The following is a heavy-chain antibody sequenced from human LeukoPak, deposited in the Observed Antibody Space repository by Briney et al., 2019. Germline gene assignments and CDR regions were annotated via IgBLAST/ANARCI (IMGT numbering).Heavy chain of an antibody. D-gene: IGHD2-2*02. J-gene: IGHJ4*02. V-gene: IGHV3-23*01. CDR3: AKGDQPLLYGGAFDS. CDR1: GFTFNSSV. Sequence: PGGCLRLSCDVSGFTFNSSVMSWVRRAPGKGLEWLPSFNGSGRITFSADCVKGRFTLSRDNSQNTLHLQMISLRAEDTAVYYCAKGDQPLLYGGAFDSWGQGTLVTVSS. CDR2: FNGSGRIT.